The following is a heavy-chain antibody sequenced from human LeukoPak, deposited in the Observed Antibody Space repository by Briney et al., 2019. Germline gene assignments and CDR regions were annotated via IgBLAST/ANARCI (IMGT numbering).Heavy chain of an antibody. Sequence: GGSLRLSCAASGFTFSSYAMSWVRQAPGKGLEWVSAISGSGGSTYYADSVKGRFTISRDNSKNTPYLQMNSLRAEDTAVYYCAKDYTEPPYYYYYYYMDVWGKGTTVTVSS. V-gene: IGHV3-23*01. D-gene: IGHD1-14*01. CDR3: AKDYTEPPYYYYYYYMDV. J-gene: IGHJ6*03. CDR1: GFTFSSYA. CDR2: ISGSGGST.